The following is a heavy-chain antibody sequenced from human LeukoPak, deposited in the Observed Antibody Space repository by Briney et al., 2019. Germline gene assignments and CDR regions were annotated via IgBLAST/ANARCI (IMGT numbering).Heavy chain of an antibody. J-gene: IGHJ4*02. CDR2: ISGSGGST. D-gene: IGHD3-10*01. Sequence: GGSLRLSCAASGFTFSSYAMSWVRQAPGKGLGWVSAISGSGGSTYYADSVKGRFTISRDNSKNTLYLQMNSLRAEDTAVYYCAKCLWFGEWALDYWGQGTLVTVSS. CDR3: AKCLWFGEWALDY. CDR1: GFTFSSYA. V-gene: IGHV3-23*01.